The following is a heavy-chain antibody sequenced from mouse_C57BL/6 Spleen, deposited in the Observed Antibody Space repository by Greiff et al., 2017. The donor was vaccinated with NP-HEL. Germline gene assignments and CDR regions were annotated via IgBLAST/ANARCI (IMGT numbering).Heavy chain of an antibody. CDR1: GYTFTSYW. V-gene: IGHV1-69*01. D-gene: IGHD3-3*01. CDR2: IDPSDSYT. CDR3: ARWGWEAFDY. Sequence: VQLQQPGAELVMPGASVKLSCKASGYTFTSYWMHWVKQRPGQGLEWIGEIDPSDSYTNYNQKFKGKSTLTVDKSSSTAYMQLSSLTSEDSAVYYCARWGWEAFDYWGQGTTLTVSS. J-gene: IGHJ2*01.